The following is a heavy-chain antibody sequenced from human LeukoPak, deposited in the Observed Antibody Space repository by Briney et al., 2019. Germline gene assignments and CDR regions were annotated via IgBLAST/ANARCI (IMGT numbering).Heavy chain of an antibody. D-gene: IGHD5-12*01. Sequence: SETLSLTCTVSGGSISSGSYYWSWIRQPAGKGLEWIGRIYTSGSTNYNPSLKSRVTISVDTSKNQFSLKVSSVTAADTAVYYCARDQRSGYSGYDYYYYYYMDVWGKGTTVTVSS. CDR3: ARDQRSGYSGYDYYYYYYMDV. J-gene: IGHJ6*03. CDR1: GGSISSGSYY. V-gene: IGHV4-61*02. CDR2: IYTSGST.